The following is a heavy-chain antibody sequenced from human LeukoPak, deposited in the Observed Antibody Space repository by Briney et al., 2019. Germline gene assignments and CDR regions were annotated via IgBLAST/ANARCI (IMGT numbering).Heavy chain of an antibody. J-gene: IGHJ4*02. Sequence: GGSLRLSCAASGFTFSSNWMHWVRHAPGKGLVWVSRINEDGSTTNYANSVKGRSTIFRDNAKNTLYLQMNSLRAEDTAVYYCVRDLGGRSGHWGQGTLVTVSS. CDR2: INEDGSTT. CDR1: GFTFSSNW. CDR3: VRDLGGRSGH. D-gene: IGHD1-26*01. V-gene: IGHV3-74*01.